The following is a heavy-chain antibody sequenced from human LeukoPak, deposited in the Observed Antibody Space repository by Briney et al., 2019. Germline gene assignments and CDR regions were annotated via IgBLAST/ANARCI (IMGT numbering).Heavy chain of an antibody. CDR1: GFTFSTYS. J-gene: IGHJ3*02. V-gene: IGHV3-53*01. Sequence: GGSLRLSCAASGFTFSTYSMDWVRQAPGKGLEGVSVISSSGSTYYADSVKGRFTISRDNSKNTLYLQTNSLRAEDTVVYYCARGGDSSGSIRSAFDIWGQGTMVTVSS. CDR2: ISSSGST. D-gene: IGHD3-22*01. CDR3: ARGGDSSGSIRSAFDI.